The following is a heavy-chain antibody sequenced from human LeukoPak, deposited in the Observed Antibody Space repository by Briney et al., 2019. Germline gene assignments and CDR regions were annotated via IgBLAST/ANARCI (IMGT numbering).Heavy chain of an antibody. V-gene: IGHV1-18*01. CDR2: ISAYNGNT. CDR1: GYTFTSYG. Sequence: ASVKVSCKASGYTFTSYGISWVRQAPGQGLEWMGWISAYNGNTNYAQKLQGRVTMTTDTSTSTAYMELRSLRSDDTAVYYCAREQYSAAGRTFYYYYMDVWGKGTTVTVSS. CDR3: AREQYSAAGRTFYYYYMDV. D-gene: IGHD6-13*01. J-gene: IGHJ6*03.